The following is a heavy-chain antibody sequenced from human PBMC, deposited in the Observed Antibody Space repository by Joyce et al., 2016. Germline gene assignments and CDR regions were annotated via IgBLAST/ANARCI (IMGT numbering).Heavy chain of an antibody. CDR2: IDPSDSYV. J-gene: IGHJ5*02. V-gene: IGHV5-10-1*03. Sequence: EVQLVQSGAEVKKAGEYLRISCQGSGYSFTTYWISWVRQLPGKGLEWMGRIDPSDSYVNYSPSFQGHVTFSVDKSISTAYLQWTTLRESDTAIYYCARLAPDELGRFDPWGQGTLVTVSS. CDR1: GYSFTTYW. D-gene: IGHD7-27*01. CDR3: ARLAPDELGRFDP.